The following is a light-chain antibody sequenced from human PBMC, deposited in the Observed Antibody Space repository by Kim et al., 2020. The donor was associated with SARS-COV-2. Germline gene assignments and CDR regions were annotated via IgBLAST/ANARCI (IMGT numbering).Light chain of an antibody. Sequence: QAGLTQPPSVSKGLRQTATLTCTGNSNNVGDQGAAWLQQHQGHPPKLLSYRNNNRPSGISERLSASRSGNTASLTITGLQPEDEADYYCSAWDNRLNAWVFGGGTQLTVL. CDR2: RNN. V-gene: IGLV10-54*01. CDR3: SAWDNRLNAWV. CDR1: SNNVGDQG. J-gene: IGLJ3*02.